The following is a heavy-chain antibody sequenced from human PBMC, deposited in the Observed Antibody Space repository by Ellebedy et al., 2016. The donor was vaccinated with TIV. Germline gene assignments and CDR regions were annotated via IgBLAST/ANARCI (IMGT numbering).Heavy chain of an antibody. Sequence: GGSLRLXXAASGFTFTYAWMSWVRQAPGKGLEWVGRSKGKSEGGTTDYAAPVKGRFTILRDDSKNTLYLQMNSLKTEDTAVYYCARDRGVHFMDVWGKGTTVTVSS. V-gene: IGHV3-15*01. CDR3: ARDRGVHFMDV. J-gene: IGHJ6*03. D-gene: IGHD3-10*01. CDR2: SKGKSEGGTT. CDR1: GFTFTYAW.